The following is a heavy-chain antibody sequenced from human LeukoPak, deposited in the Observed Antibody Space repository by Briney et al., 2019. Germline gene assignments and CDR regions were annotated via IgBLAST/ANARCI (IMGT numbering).Heavy chain of an antibody. CDR2: INADSSTI. J-gene: IGHJ4*02. V-gene: IGHV3-48*01. Sequence: GGSLRLSCAASGFTFGTYNMNWVRQAPGKGLEWISYINADSSTIQYADSVRGRFTTSRDNAKNSLYLQMNSLRAEDTAVYYCVRDNSRGQSLGVIYWGQGSLVTVSS. CDR3: VRDNSRGQSLGVIY. CDR1: GFTFGTYN. D-gene: IGHD3-22*01.